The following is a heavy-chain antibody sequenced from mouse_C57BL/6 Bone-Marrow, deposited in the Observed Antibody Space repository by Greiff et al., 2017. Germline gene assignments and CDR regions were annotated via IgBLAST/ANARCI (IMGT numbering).Heavy chain of an antibody. Sequence: EVQLQQSGPELVKPGASVKMSCKASGYTFTDYNMHWVKQSPGQSLEWIGYINPNNGGTSYNQKFKGKATLTVNKSSSTAYMELRSLTSEDSAVYYCARGGWLLMAWFAYWGQGTLVTVSA. J-gene: IGHJ3*01. D-gene: IGHD2-3*01. CDR2: INPNNGGT. V-gene: IGHV1-22*01. CDR1: GYTFTDYN. CDR3: ARGGWLLMAWFAY.